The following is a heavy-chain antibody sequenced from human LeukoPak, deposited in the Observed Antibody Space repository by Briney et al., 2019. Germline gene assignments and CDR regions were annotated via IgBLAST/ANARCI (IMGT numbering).Heavy chain of an antibody. Sequence: SETLSLTCTVSLDSTTSNFWSWVRQPPGKGLEWIGEIHRSGSPNYNPSLQGRVTISIDRSRNQIVLELSSVTAADTAVYYCAREILGGFNPGAYWGQGTLVTVSS. CDR3: AREILGGFNPGAY. V-gene: IGHV4-4*02. CDR1: LDSTTSNF. J-gene: IGHJ4*02. D-gene: IGHD1-14*01. CDR2: IHRSGSP.